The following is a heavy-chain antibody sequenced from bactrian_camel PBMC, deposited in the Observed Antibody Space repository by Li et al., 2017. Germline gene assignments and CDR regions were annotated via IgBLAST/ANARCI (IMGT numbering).Heavy chain of an antibody. CDR1: INFADDD. CDR2: ISRDGTS. J-gene: IGHJ6*01. Sequence: LVESGGGSVQAGGTLRLSCLANINFADDDMGWYRQAEGNECELVASISRDGTSYYADSVKGRFTISRDNSKNAVFLQMDSLKPEDTAVYFCAADHPHDYIDRGVSCGNAQVGFWGQGTQVTVS. V-gene: IGHV3S53*01. CDR3: AADHPHDYIDRGVSCGNAQVGF. D-gene: IGHD4*01.